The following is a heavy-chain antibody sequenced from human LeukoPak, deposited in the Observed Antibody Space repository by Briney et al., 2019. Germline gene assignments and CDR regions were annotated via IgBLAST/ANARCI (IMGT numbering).Heavy chain of an antibody. D-gene: IGHD3-10*01. V-gene: IGHV4-39*07. CDR1: GGSISSYY. CDR2: IYYSGST. Sequence: PSETLSLTCTVSGGSISSYYWGWIRQPPGKGLEWIGSIYYSGSTYYNPSLKSRVTISVDTSKNQFSLKLSSVTAADTAVYYCARVRGIRFGELSGLGWFDPWGQGTLVTVSS. J-gene: IGHJ5*02. CDR3: ARVRGIRFGELSGLGWFDP.